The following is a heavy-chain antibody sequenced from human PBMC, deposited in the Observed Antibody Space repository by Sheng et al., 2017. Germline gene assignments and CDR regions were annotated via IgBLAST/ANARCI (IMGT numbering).Heavy chain of an antibody. V-gene: IGHV4-61*02. CDR3: ARAYCTSFSCDSFDI. J-gene: IGHJ3*02. CDR1: GGSISSGNYY. D-gene: IGHD2-2*01. CDR2: IYTRGST. Sequence: QVQLQESGPGLVKPSQTLSLTCTVSGGSISSGNYYWSWIRQPAGAGLEWIGRIYTRGSTNYNPSLKSRVTISVDTSRNQFSLKLSSVTAADTAIYYCARAYCTSFSCDSFDIWGQGTMVTVSS.